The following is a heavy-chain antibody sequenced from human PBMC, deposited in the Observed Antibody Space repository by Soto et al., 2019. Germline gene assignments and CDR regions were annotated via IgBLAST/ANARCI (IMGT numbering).Heavy chain of an antibody. Sequence: SETLSLTCAVSGGSISSGAYSWSRIRQPPGKGLEWIGYLYHGGATYSNPSLKNRVTISGDWSKNQFSLKLNSVTAADTAVYYCARAFTAMGIFDYWGPGILVTVSS. CDR3: ARAFTAMGIFDY. D-gene: IGHD5-18*01. J-gene: IGHJ4*02. CDR2: LYHGGAT. V-gene: IGHV4-30-2*01. CDR1: GGSISSGAYS.